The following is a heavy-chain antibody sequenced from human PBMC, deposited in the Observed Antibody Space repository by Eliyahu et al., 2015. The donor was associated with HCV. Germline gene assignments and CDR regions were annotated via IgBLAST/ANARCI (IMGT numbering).Heavy chain of an antibody. CDR3: AKDEAMIVVAKCFDY. Sequence: QVQLVESGGGVVQPGRSLRLSCVVSGFTFSSYGMHWVRQAPGKGLEWVAVISYDGNDKYYEDSVKGRFTISRDNSKNTLYLQMNSLRAEDTAVYYCAKDEAMIVVAKCFDYWGQGTLVTVSS. CDR1: GFTFSSYG. D-gene: IGHD3-22*01. CDR2: ISYDGNDK. V-gene: IGHV3-30*18. J-gene: IGHJ4*02.